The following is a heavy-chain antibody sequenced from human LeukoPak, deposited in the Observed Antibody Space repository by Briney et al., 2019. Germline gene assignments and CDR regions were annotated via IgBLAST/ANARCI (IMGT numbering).Heavy chain of an antibody. Sequence: ASVKVSCKASGYTFTGYYMHWVRQAPGQGLEWMGWINPNSGGTNYAQKFQGRVTMTRDTSISSAYMELSRLRSDDTAVYYCARAEDTAMVSYFDYWGQGTLVTVSS. CDR2: INPNSGGT. V-gene: IGHV1-2*02. D-gene: IGHD5-18*01. J-gene: IGHJ4*02. CDR1: GYTFTGYY. CDR3: ARAEDTAMVSYFDY.